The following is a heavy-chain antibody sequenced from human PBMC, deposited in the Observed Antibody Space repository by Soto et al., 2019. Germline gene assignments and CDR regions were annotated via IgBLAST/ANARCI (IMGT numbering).Heavy chain of an antibody. V-gene: IGHV1-3*01. J-gene: IGHJ4*02. Sequence: ASVKVSCKASGYTFTSYAMHWVRQAPGQRLEWMGWINAGNGNTKYSQKFQGRVTITRDTSASTAYMELSSLRSEDTAVYYCARLPTVTTRGLAVGGSFDYWGQGMLVTVSS. CDR3: ARLPTVTTRGLAVGGSFDY. D-gene: IGHD4-17*01. CDR1: GYTFTSYA. CDR2: INAGNGNT.